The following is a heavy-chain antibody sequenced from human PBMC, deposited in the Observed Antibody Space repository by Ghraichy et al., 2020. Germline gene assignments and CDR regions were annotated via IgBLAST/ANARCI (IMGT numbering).Heavy chain of an antibody. Sequence: SETLSLTCAVYGGSFSGYYWSWIRQPPGKGLEWIGEINHSVSTNYNPSLKSRVTISVDTSKNQFSLKLSSVTAADTAVYYCARGRRSYDFWSGYYTGNPRKAGYYYGMDVWGQGTTVTVSS. V-gene: IGHV4-34*01. J-gene: IGHJ6*02. CDR1: GGSFSGYY. D-gene: IGHD3-3*01. CDR3: ARGRRSYDFWSGYYTGNPRKAGYYYGMDV. CDR2: INHSVST.